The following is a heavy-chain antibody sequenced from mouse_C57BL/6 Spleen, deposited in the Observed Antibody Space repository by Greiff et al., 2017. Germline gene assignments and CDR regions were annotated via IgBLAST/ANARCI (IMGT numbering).Heavy chain of an antibody. CDR3: ARKGYYYGSSLYYAMDY. Sequence: EVKLVESGGGLVKPGGSLKLSCAASGFTFSDYGIHWVRQAPEKGLEWVAYISSGSSTIYYADTVKGRFTISRDNAKNTLFLQMTSLRSEDTAMYYCARKGYYYGSSLYYAMDYWGQGTSVTVSS. D-gene: IGHD1-1*01. CDR2: ISSGSSTI. CDR1: GFTFSDYG. J-gene: IGHJ4*01. V-gene: IGHV5-17*01.